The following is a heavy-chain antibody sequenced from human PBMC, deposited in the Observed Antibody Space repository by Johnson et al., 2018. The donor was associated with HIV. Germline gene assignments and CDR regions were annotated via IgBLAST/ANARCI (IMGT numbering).Heavy chain of an antibody. J-gene: IGHJ3*02. CDR1: GFTFSSYA. Sequence: QVQLVESGGGVVQPGRSLRLSCAASGFTFSSYAMHWVRQAPGKGLAWVAVISYDGSNKYYADSVKGRFTISRDNSKNTMYLQMKSLSAEDTAVYYCARDYGQWLVPGAFDIWGQGTMVTVSS. D-gene: IGHD6-19*01. CDR3: ARDYGQWLVPGAFDI. CDR2: ISYDGSNK. V-gene: IGHV3-30*04.